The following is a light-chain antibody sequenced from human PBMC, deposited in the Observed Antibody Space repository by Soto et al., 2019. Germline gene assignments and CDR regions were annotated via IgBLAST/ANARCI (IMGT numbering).Light chain of an antibody. V-gene: IGKV3-20*01. CDR2: GAS. J-gene: IGKJ5*01. Sequence: EMVLTQSPGTLSLSPGERATLSCRASQSVGASYLAWYQQKPGQAPRLLINGASSRATGIPDRFSGSGSGTDFTLTTSRLEPEDFAVYYCQQYNNWPLAFGQGTRLEIK. CDR1: QSVGASY. CDR3: QQYNNWPLA.